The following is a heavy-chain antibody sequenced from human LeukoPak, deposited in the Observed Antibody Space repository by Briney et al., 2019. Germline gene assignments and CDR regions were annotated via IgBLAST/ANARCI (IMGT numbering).Heavy chain of an antibody. Sequence: GGSLRLSCAASGFTFSSYAMHWVRQAPGKGLEWVAVISYDGSNKYYADSVKGRFTISRDNSKNTLYLQMNSLRAEDTAVYYCARGQSLAHNGEPFDYWGQGTLVTVSS. CDR3: ARGQSLAHNGEPFDY. D-gene: IGHD4-17*01. J-gene: IGHJ4*02. V-gene: IGHV3-30-3*01. CDR1: GFTFSSYA. CDR2: ISYDGSNK.